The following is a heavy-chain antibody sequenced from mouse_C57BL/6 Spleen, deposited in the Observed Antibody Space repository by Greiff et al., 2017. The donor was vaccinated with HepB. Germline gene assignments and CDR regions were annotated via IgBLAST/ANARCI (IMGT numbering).Heavy chain of an antibody. CDR2: ISSGSSTI. D-gene: IGHD1-1*01. CDR3: ARPVVRYYYAMDY. J-gene: IGHJ4*01. V-gene: IGHV5-17*01. CDR1: GFTFRDYG. Sequence: VKLVESGGGLVKPGGSLKLSCAASGFTFRDYGMHWVRQAPEKGLEWVAYISSGSSTIYYADTVKGRFTISRDNAKNTLFLQMTSLRSEDTAMYYCARPVVRYYYAMDYWGQGTSVTVSS.